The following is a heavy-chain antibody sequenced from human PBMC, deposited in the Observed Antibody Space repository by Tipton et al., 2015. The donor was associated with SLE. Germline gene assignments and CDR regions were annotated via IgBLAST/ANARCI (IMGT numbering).Heavy chain of an antibody. V-gene: IGHV3-11*01. Sequence: SLRLSCAASGFTFSDYYMSWIRQDPGKGLEWISYISSSGSTIYYADSVKGRFTISRDNAKNSLYLQMNSLRAENTAVYYCARDGIKTGYYYYMDVWGKGTPVTVSS. CDR3: ARDGIKTGYYYYMDV. D-gene: IGHD1-1*01. CDR1: GFTFSDYY. J-gene: IGHJ6*03. CDR2: ISSSGSTI.